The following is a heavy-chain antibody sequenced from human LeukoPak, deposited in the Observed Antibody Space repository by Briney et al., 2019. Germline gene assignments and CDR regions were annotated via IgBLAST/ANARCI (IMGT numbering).Heavy chain of an antibody. J-gene: IGHJ6*03. CDR1: GLSFSHFW. V-gene: IGHV3-74*01. CDR3: AREIAVVPPGMGIDYYYFMDV. CDR2: INPGGRTK. Sequence: PGGSLKLSCESSGLSFSHFWMYWVRQAPGKGLEWVSRINPGGRTKDYGGSVRGRFSISRDNARNTVFLQMNSLRAEDTAVYYCAREIAVVPPGMGIDYYYFMDVWGKGTTVTVSS. D-gene: IGHD2-15*01.